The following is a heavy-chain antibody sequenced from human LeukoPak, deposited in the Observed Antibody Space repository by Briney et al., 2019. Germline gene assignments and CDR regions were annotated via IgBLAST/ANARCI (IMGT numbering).Heavy chain of an antibody. Sequence: GTSLRLSCAASGFTFNWHGFHWVRQAPGKGLEWVGVIWVDGSQKYYAESVKGRFSISRDNSKNTLYLQMDSLGAEDTAVYYCVVVLVPSAFWHFDVWGPGTLVTVSS. CDR3: VVVLVPSAFWHFDV. D-gene: IGHD2-2*01. V-gene: IGHV3-33*03. CDR2: IWVDGSQK. J-gene: IGHJ2*01. CDR1: GFTFNWHG.